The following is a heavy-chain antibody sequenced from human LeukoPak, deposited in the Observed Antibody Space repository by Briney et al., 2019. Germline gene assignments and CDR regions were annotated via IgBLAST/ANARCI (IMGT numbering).Heavy chain of an antibody. CDR1: GFTFSSEA. D-gene: IGHD1-26*01. CDR3: ARDSGRYPHTTYDI. CDR2: ISPAGGTT. J-gene: IGHJ3*02. Sequence: GGSLRLSCAVSGFTFSSEAMGWVRQLPGGGLEWVSTISPAGGTTYYAESMKGRFTISRDNSKSTLYLQMNSLRVEDTAVYYCARDSGRYPHTTYDIWGQGTMVTVSS. V-gene: IGHV3-23*01.